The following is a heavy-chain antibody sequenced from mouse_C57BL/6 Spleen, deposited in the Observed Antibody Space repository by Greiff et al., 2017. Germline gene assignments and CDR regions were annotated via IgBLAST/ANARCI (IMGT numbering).Heavy chain of an antibody. CDR3: ARSDYYGSSYDWYFDV. CDR1: GYAFSSYW. V-gene: IGHV1-80*01. D-gene: IGHD1-1*01. J-gene: IGHJ1*03. CDR2: IYPGDGDT. Sequence: QVQLQQSGAELVKPGASVKISCKASGYAFSSYWMNWVKQRPGKGLEWIGQIYPGDGDTNYNGKFKGKATLTADKSSSTAYMQLSRLTSEDSAVYFCARSDYYGSSYDWYFDVWGTGTTVTVSS.